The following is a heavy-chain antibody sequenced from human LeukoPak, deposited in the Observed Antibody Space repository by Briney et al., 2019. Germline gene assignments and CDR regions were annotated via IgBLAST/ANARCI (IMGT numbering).Heavy chain of an antibody. CDR3: AKDQTYSSSRYSTNYYYYGMDV. V-gene: IGHV3-30*18. D-gene: IGHD6-13*01. J-gene: IGHJ6*04. CDR2: ISYDGSNK. CDR1: GFTFSSYG. Sequence: GRSLRLSCAASGFTFSSYGMHWVRQAPGKGLEWVTVISYDGSNKYYADSVKGRFTISRDNSKNTLYLQMNSLRAEDTAVYYCAKDQTYSSSRYSTNYYYYGMDVWGKGTTVTVSS.